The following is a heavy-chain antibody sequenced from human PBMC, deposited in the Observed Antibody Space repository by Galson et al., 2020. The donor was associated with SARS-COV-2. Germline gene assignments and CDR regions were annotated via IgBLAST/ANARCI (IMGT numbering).Heavy chain of an antibody. CDR2: LYYRGTT. V-gene: IGHV4-39*01. D-gene: IGHD4-17*01. CDR1: GGSISTTSYF. CDR3: ARRGGTVTTQHFEL. Sequence: SETLSLTCTVSGGSISTTSYFWGWIRQPPGKGLEWIGTLYYRGTTYYNPSLRSRVTISVDTSTNQFSLKLNSVTAADTAVYYCARRGGTVTTQHFELWGRGTLVTVSS. J-gene: IGHJ2*01.